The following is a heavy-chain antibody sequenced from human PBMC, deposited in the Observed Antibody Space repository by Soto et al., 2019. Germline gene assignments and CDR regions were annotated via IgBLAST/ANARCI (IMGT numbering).Heavy chain of an antibody. J-gene: IGHJ2*01. V-gene: IGHV4-34*01. D-gene: IGHD3-22*01. CDR3: ARVVITMQGYVDL. CDR2: SNYSGST. Sequence: QVQLQQWGAGLLKPSATLSLTCAVYGGSFSGYYWSWIRQPPGKGLAWIGESNYSGSTNSNPSLKSRVTISVDTSKTQFSLRLSSVTAADTAVYYCARVVITMQGYVDLWGRGTLVTDSS. CDR1: GGSFSGYY.